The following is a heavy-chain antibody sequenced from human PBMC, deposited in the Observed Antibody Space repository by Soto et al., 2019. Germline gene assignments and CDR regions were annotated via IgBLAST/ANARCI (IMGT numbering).Heavy chain of an antibody. D-gene: IGHD2-8*02. J-gene: IGHJ4*02. Sequence: QVQLQQWGAGLLKPSETLSLTCAVYGGSFSGYYWTWIRQPPGTGLEWIGEINHSGSTNYNPSLKIRVTISVDTSTNPFSLKLTSVTAADTAVYYCARDNITGLFDYWGQGTLVTVSS. CDR2: INHSGST. V-gene: IGHV4-34*01. CDR3: ARDNITGLFDY. CDR1: GGSFSGYY.